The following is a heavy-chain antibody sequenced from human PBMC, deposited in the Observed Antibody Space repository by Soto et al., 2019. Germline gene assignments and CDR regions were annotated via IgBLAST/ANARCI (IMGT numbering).Heavy chain of an antibody. D-gene: IGHD2-2*02. J-gene: IGHJ6*03. V-gene: IGHV4-59*01. CDR3: AREVVPAAIGRYYYYYMDV. Sequence: SETLSLTCTVSGGSISSYYWSWIRQPPWKGLEWIGYIYYSGSTNYNPSLKSRVTISVDTSKNQFSLKLSSVTAADTALYYCAREVVPAAIGRYYYYYMDVWGKGTTVTVSS. CDR1: GGSISSYY. CDR2: IYYSGST.